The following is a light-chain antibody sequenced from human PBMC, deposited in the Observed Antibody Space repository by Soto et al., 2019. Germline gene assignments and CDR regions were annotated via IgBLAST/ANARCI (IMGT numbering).Light chain of an antibody. Sequence: EVVLTQSPGTLSLSPGEGATLSCRASQSVRGNSLAWYQQKPGQAPRLLIYSVSSRATGIPDRFSGSGSGTDFTLTISRLEPEDFAVYYCQQYGALPVTCGPGIPVDSK. V-gene: IGKV3-20*01. J-gene: IGKJ3*01. CDR2: SVS. CDR3: QQYGALPVT. CDR1: QSVRGNS.